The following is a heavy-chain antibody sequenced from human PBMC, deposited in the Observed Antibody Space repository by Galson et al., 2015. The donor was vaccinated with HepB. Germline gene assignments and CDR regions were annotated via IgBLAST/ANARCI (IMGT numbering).Heavy chain of an antibody. J-gene: IGHJ5*02. CDR3: AREGPFWSGFSPKYNWFDP. D-gene: IGHD3-3*01. V-gene: IGHV1-3*01. CDR1: GYTFTDYS. Sequence: SVKVSCKASGYTFTDYSIHWVRQAPGQRLEWMGGINAGNGDTKYSQKVQGRVTITMDTSATTAYMEVSSLTSEDTAVYYCAREGPFWSGFSPKYNWFDPWGQGTLITVSS. CDR2: INAGNGDT.